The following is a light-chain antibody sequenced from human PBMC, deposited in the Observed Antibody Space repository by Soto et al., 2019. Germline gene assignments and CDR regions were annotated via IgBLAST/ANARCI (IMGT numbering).Light chain of an antibody. CDR1: SSDIGGYNS. CDR3: SSSTTSSTL. CDR2: DVT. V-gene: IGLV2-14*03. J-gene: IGLJ2*01. Sequence: QSALTQPASVSGSPGQSITISCTGTSSDIGGYNSVSWYQQHPGKAPKLMIYDVTNRPSGVSSRFSGSKSGNTASLTISGLQAEDEADYYCSSSTTSSTLFGGGTKLTVL.